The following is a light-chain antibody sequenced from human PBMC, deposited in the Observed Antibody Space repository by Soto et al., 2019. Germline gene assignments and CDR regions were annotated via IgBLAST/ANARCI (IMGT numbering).Light chain of an antibody. J-gene: IGKJ5*01. V-gene: IGKV1-16*02. CDR1: QRVGKY. Sequence: DIQMTQSPSSLSVSVGDRVTITCRASQRVGKYLAWFQQKPGRAPESLIYDISTLQSGVPSKFSGSGSGTDFTLTINSLQPEYSATDYCQQYHTFPRTLGQGTRLAIK. CDR3: QQYHTFPRT. CDR2: DIS.